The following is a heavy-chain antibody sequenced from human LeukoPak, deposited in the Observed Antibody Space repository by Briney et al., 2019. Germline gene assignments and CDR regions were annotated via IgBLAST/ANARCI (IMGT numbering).Heavy chain of an antibody. CDR1: GNYW. V-gene: IGHV3-74*01. CDR3: VSFCETY. D-gene: IGHD2/OR15-2a*01. Sequence: GGSLRLSCAASGNYWMHWVRQAPGKGLVWVSHINSDGSWTSYADSVKGRFTISKDNAKNTVYLQMNSLRAEDTAVYYCVSFCETYWGRGTLVTVSS. J-gene: IGHJ4*02. CDR2: INSDGSWT.